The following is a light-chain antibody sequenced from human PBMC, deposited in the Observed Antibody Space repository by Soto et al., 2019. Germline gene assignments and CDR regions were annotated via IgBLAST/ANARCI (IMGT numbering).Light chain of an antibody. Sequence: EVVLTQSPVTLSLSPGERATLSCRASQTINNYLAWYRQKPGQPPRLLIYDAFNRATGIPARFSGSGSGTDFILTISSLEPEDFGVYYCQQRNNWVTFGGGTKVEIK. CDR3: QQRNNWVT. CDR2: DAF. CDR1: QTINNY. J-gene: IGKJ4*01. V-gene: IGKV3-11*01.